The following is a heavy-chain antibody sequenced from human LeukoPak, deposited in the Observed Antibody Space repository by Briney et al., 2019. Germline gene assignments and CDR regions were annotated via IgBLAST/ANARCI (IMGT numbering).Heavy chain of an antibody. J-gene: IGHJ5*02. CDR3: ARVPGYSSDKRSLSWFDP. CDR1: GYTFTGYY. CDR2: INPNSGDT. D-gene: IGHD6-19*01. Sequence: GASVKVSCKASGYTFTGYYIHWVRQAPGQGLVWMGWINPNSGDTTSAQRFQGRVTMTRDTSLNTAYMELSRLTSDDTAVYYCARVPGYSSDKRSLSWFDPWGQGSLVTVSS. V-gene: IGHV1-2*02.